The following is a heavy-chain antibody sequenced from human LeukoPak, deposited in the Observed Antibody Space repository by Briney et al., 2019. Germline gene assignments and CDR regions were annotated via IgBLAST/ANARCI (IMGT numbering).Heavy chain of an antibody. Sequence: ASVKVSCKASGYTFTGYYMHWVRQAPGQGLEWMGWINPNSGGTNYAQKFQGRVTMARDTSISTAYMELSRLRSDDTAVYYCARESDYAGDTAMVTSYGMDVWGQGTTVTVS. CDR3: ARESDYAGDTAMVTSYGMDV. CDR2: INPNSGGT. V-gene: IGHV1-2*02. D-gene: IGHD5-18*01. CDR1: GYTFTGYY. J-gene: IGHJ6*02.